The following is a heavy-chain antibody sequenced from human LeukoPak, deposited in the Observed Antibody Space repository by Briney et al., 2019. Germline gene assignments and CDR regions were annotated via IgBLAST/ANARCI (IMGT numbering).Heavy chain of an antibody. CDR1: GGSVSSSIYY. D-gene: IGHD3-9*01. Sequence: SETLSLTGTVSGGSVSSSIYYWGWIRQPPGKVLEWIGSIYYSGSTSYNPSLKRRVTISVDTSKNQFSLKLTSVTAADTAVYYCASRNDILTGYVFDFWGQGTLVTVSS. CDR3: ASRNDILTGYVFDF. V-gene: IGHV4-39*01. CDR2: IYYSGST. J-gene: IGHJ4*02.